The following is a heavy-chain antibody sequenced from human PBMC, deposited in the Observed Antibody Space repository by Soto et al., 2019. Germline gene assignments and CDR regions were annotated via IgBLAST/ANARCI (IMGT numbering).Heavy chain of an antibody. V-gene: IGHV4-38-2*01. CDR1: GYSIGSGYY. J-gene: IGHJ4*02. Sequence: LETLSLTCDVSGYSIGSGYYWGWIRQPPGKGLEWIGSIYHSGTTFYNPSLKSRVTISLDTSKNQFSLKLTSVTAADTAVYYCARSLYTSSWYAGYWGQGTLVTVSS. D-gene: IGHD6-13*01. CDR3: ARSLYTSSWYAGY. CDR2: IYHSGTT.